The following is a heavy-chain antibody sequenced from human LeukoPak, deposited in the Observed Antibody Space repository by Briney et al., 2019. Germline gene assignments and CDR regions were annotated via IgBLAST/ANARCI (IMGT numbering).Heavy chain of an antibody. CDR1: GFTFSSYW. D-gene: IGHD6-6*01. CDR3: ARRQYSSSSYYFDY. CDR2: IKQDGSEE. V-gene: IGHV3-7*01. Sequence: GGSLRLSCAASGFTFSSYWMSWVRQAPGKGLEWVANIKQDGSEEYYVDSVKGRFTISRDNAKNSLYLQMNSLRAEDTAVYYCARRQYSSSSYYFDYWGQGTLVTVSS. J-gene: IGHJ4*02.